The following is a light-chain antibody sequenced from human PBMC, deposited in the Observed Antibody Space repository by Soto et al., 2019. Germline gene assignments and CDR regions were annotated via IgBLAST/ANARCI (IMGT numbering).Light chain of an antibody. Sequence: DIQMTQSPSTLSGSVGDRVTITCRASQTISSWLAWYQQKPGKAPKLLIYASSTLQTGVPSRFSGSGSGTDFSLTISSLHPEDVATYYCQQVDSYPRTFGQGTKVDIK. CDR2: ASS. CDR3: QQVDSYPRT. V-gene: IGKV1-5*01. J-gene: IGKJ1*01. CDR1: QTISSW.